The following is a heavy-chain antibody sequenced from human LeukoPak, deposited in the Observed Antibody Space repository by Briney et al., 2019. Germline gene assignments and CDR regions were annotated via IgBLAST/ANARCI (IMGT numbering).Heavy chain of an antibody. D-gene: IGHD1-7*01. CDR1: GGSFSGYY. CDR2: INHSGST. J-gene: IGHJ5*02. V-gene: IGHV4-34*01. Sequence: SETLSLTCAVYGGSFSGYYWSWIRQPPGKGLEWIGEINHSGSTNYNPSLKSRVTISVDTSKDQFSLKLSSVTAADTAVYYCARGRPITGTLGPPNWFDPWGQGTLVTVSS. CDR3: ARGRPITGTLGPPNWFDP.